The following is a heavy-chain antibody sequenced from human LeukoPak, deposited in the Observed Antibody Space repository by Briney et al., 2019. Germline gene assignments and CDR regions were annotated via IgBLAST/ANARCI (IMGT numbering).Heavy chain of an antibody. CDR2: ISGSGGST. J-gene: IGHJ5*02. D-gene: IGHD2-15*01. V-gene: IGHV3-23*01. CDR3: ARDRGYCSGGNCYSGWFDP. Sequence: GGSLRLSCAASGFTFRSYAMSWVRQAPGKGLEWVSNISGSGGSTYYADSVKGRFTVSRDNAENSLYLEMNSLGAEDTAFYHCARDRGYCSGGNCYSGWFDPWGPGTLVTVSP. CDR1: GFTFRSYA.